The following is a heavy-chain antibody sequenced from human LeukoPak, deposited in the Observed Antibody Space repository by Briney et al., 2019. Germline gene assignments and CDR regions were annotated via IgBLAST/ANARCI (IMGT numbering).Heavy chain of an antibody. CDR2: ISRNGGAI. CDR1: GFNFNQHS. Sequence: GGSLRLSCAASGFNFNQHSMSWIRQAPGKGLEWISYISRNGGAIHYAESVEGRFTVSRDNAKKSLFLQMNTLRNDDTAVYFCVRASSLIGGFDSWGRGTLVAVSS. CDR3: VRASSLIGGFDS. V-gene: IGHV3-11*01. J-gene: IGHJ4*02. D-gene: IGHD3-3*01.